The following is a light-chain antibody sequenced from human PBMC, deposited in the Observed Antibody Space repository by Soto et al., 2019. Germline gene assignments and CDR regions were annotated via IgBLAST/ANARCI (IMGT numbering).Light chain of an antibody. V-gene: IGLV2-8*01. CDR2: EVS. CDR1: SSDIGDYNY. CDR3: GSYVGSKSFV. Sequence: QSALTQPPSASGSLGQSVTISCTGNSSDIGDYNYVSWYHQHAGKAPKLMIYEVSHRPSGVPDRFSGSKSGNTASLTVSGLHADEEADYYCGSYVGSKSFVFGGGTKLTVL. J-gene: IGLJ3*02.